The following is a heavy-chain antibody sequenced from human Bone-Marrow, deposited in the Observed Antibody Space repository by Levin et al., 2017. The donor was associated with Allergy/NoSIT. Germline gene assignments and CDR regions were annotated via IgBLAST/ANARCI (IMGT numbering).Heavy chain of an antibody. CDR3: ARGEKDWMTVDDYYFDS. Sequence: PSETLSLICTVFGDSVTDSNSYWGWIRQPPGKGLEWIGTVYYTGTSYYKTSLQSRATIYIDMSKNHFSLRLTSVTAADTAVYDCARGEKDWMTVDDYYFDSWGQGTLVAVSS. J-gene: IGHJ4*02. V-gene: IGHV4-39*02. D-gene: IGHD3/OR15-3a*01. CDR1: GDSVTDSNSY. CDR2: VYYTGTS.